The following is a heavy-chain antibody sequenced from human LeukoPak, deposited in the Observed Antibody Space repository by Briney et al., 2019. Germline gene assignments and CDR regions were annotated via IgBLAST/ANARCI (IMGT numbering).Heavy chain of an antibody. J-gene: IGHJ4*02. V-gene: IGHV1-2*02. D-gene: IGHD3-22*01. CDR2: INPDSGGT. CDR1: GYTFTSYA. CDR3: ARVDDRGHYSDSSGPRKLFDY. Sequence: ASVKVSCKASGYTFTSYAMNWVRQAPGQGLEWMGWINPDSGGTNYAQKFQGRVTMTRDTSITTAYMELSRLRSDDTAVYYCARVDDRGHYSDSSGPRKLFDYWGQGTLVTVSS.